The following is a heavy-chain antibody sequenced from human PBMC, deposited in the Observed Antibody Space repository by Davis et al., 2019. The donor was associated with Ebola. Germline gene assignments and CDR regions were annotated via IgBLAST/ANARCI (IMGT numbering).Heavy chain of an antibody. CDR2: ISAYNGNT. CDR1: GYTFTYYD. J-gene: IGHJ4*02. D-gene: IGHD1-26*01. V-gene: IGHV1-18*01. Sequence: AASVKVSCKTSGYTFTYYDINWVRQATGQGLEWMGWISAYNGNTNYAQKLQGRVTMTTDTSTSTAYMELRSLRSDDTAVYYCARDRSIVGATVPPGYWGQGTLVTVSS. CDR3: ARDRSIVGATVPPGY.